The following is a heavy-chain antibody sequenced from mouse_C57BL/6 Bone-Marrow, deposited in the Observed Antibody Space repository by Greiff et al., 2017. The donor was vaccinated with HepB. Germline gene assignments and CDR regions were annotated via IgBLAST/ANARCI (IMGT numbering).Heavy chain of an antibody. CDR2: IYPGDGDT. CDR3: RIYYYGSPYFDY. D-gene: IGHD1-1*01. CDR1: GYAFSSYW. Sequence: VQLQQSGAELVKPGASVKISCKASGYAFSSYWMNWVKQRPGKGLECIGQIYPGDGDTNYNGKFKGKATLTADKSSSTAYMQLSSLTSEDSAVYFCRIYYYGSPYFDYWGQGTTLTVSS. J-gene: IGHJ2*01. V-gene: IGHV1-80*01.